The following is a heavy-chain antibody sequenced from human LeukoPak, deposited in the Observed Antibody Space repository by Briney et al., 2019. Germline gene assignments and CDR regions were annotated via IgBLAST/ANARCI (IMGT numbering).Heavy chain of an antibody. CDR3: AKVSVWQQLVRGYFDY. CDR1: GFTFSSYW. J-gene: IGHJ4*02. V-gene: IGHV3-74*01. D-gene: IGHD6-13*01. CDR2: INTDGSST. Sequence: PGGSLRLSCAASGFTFSSYWMHWVRQAPGKGLVWVSRINTDGSSTSYADSVKGRFTISRDNAKNTLYLQMNSLRAEDTAVYYCAKVSVWQQLVRGYFDYWGQGTLVTVSS.